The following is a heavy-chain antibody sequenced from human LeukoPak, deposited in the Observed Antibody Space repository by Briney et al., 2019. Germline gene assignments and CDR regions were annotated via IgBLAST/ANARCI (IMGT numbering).Heavy chain of an antibody. CDR2: INAGNGNT. Sequence: ASVKVSCKASGYTFTSYAMHWVRQAPGQRLEWMGWINAGNGNTKYSQKFQGRVTMTTDTSTSTAYMELRSLRSDDTAVYYCARGDIVVVPAAINAFDVWGQGTMVTVSS. J-gene: IGHJ3*01. D-gene: IGHD2-2*02. V-gene: IGHV1-3*01. CDR3: ARGDIVVVPAAINAFDV. CDR1: GYTFTSYA.